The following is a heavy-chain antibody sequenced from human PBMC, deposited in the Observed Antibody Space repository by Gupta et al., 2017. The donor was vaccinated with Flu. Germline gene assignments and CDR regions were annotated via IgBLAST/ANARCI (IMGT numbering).Heavy chain of an antibody. V-gene: IGHV2-5*02. J-gene: IGHJ4*02. D-gene: IGHD1-14*01. CDR1: GFSLNTFGVG. Sequence: QITLKESGPTLVKPTQTLTLTCTFSGFSLNTFGVGVAWIRQPPGKALEWLALVYWDNDKRYSPSLKNRLTITKDTAKNQVVRKMTHMDPVDTATYDGAHRRHTEPVTCEYWGQGTRGTVSS. CDR3: AHRRHTEPVTCEY. CDR2: VYWDNDK.